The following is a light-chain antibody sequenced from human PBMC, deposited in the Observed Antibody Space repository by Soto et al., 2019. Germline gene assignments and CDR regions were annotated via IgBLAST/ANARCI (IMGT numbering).Light chain of an antibody. CDR1: RSVLFKSNNKNH. CDR3: QQYGSSPRFT. Sequence: DIVMTQSPDSLAVSLGERATINCKCSRSVLFKSNNKNHLAWYQQRPGQAPRLLIFGASSRATGIPDRFSGSGSGTDFTLTISRLEPEDFAVYYCQQYGSSPRFTFGPGTKVDNK. CDR2: GAS. V-gene: IGKV3-20*01. J-gene: IGKJ3*01.